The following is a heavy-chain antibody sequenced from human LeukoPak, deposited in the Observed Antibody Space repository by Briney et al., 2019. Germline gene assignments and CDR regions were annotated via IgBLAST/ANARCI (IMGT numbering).Heavy chain of an antibody. V-gene: IGHV3-7*01. J-gene: IGHJ6*03. CDR1: GFTFSSYW. CDR2: IKQDGSEK. Sequence: GGSLRLSCAASGFTFSSYWMRWVRQAPGKGLEWVANIKQDGSEKYYVDSVKGRFTISRDNAKNSLYLQMNSLRAEDTAVYYCARGILDDFWSGYLYYYYYMDVWGKGTTVTVSS. CDR3: ARGILDDFWSGYLYYYYYMDV. D-gene: IGHD3-3*01.